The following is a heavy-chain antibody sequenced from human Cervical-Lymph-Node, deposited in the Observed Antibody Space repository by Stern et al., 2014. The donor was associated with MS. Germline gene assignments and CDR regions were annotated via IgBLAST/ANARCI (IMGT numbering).Heavy chain of an antibody. Sequence: VQLVQSGAEVKQPGESLKLSCKVSGYSFTIYYIAWVRQMPGKGLEWMGVIYPYASDTAYSASFQGQVTISADKSITPAYLQWSSLRASDTAMYYCARHVQGFDYWGQGTLVTVSS. CDR2: IYPYASDT. CDR1: GYSFTIYY. CDR3: ARHVQGFDY. J-gene: IGHJ4*02. V-gene: IGHV5-51*01.